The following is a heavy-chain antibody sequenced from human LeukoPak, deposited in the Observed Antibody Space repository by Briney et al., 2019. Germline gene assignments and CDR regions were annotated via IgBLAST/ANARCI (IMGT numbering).Heavy chain of an antibody. Sequence: GGSLRLSCAASGFTFDDYAMFWVRQAPGKGLEWVSGISWNSGSIGYADSVKGRFTISRDNAKNSLYLQMNSLRPEDTAIYYCGKEVGGSGTYYLQYWGQGTLVSVSS. V-gene: IGHV3-9*01. CDR1: GFTFDDYA. J-gene: IGHJ4*02. CDR2: ISWNSGSI. CDR3: GKEVGGSGTYYLQY. D-gene: IGHD3-10*01.